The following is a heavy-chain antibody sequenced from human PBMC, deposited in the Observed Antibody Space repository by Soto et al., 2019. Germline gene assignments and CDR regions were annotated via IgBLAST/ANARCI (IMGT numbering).Heavy chain of an antibody. CDR1: GFSLSTYA. Sequence: DVQLLESGGGLVQPGGSLRLSCAASGFSLSTYAMRWVRQAPGKGLEWVSSISGSGGSTYYADSVKGRFTISRDNSKNTLYLRVGGVKAEDTAVFYWAKDLSPLESLDYWGQGTVVTVSS. J-gene: IGHJ4*02. CDR3: AKDLSPLESLDY. CDR2: ISGSGGST. V-gene: IGHV3-23*01.